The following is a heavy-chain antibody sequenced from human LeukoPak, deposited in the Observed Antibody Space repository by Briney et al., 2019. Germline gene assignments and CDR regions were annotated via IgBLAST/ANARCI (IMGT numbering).Heavy chain of an antibody. CDR3: ARGYYDYVWGSYRKYFDY. V-gene: IGHV1-18*01. D-gene: IGHD3-16*02. J-gene: IGHJ4*02. Sequence: ASVKVSCKASGYTFTSYGISWVRQAPGQGLEWMGWISAYNGNTNYAQKLQGRVTMTTDTSTSTAHMELRSLRSDDTAVYYCARGYYDYVWGSYRKYFDYWGQGTLVTVSS. CDR2: ISAYNGNT. CDR1: GYTFTSYG.